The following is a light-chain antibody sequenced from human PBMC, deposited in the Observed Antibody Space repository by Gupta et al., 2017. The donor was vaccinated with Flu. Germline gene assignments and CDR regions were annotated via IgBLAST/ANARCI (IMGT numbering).Light chain of an antibody. V-gene: IGKV1-17*01. CDR3: LQHKTYPLT. CDR1: QDIRKD. Sequence: IQMTQSPSSVSASVGDRVTITCRASQDIRKDLAWFQQKPGQAPKRLIYAASSLQSGVPSRFRGSGFGTEFTLTITSLQSEDFAAYYCLQHKTYPLTFGGGTKVEI. CDR2: AAS. J-gene: IGKJ4*01.